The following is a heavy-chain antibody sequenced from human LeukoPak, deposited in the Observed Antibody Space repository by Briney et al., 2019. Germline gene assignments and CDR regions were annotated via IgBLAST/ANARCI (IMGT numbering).Heavy chain of an antibody. CDR2: IYYGGSA. CDR3: ARNDVVTTQFDY. CDR1: GGSISSHY. V-gene: IGHV4-59*11. J-gene: IGHJ4*02. Sequence: SETLSLTCTVSGGSISSHYWSWIRQPPGKGLEWIGYIYYGGSANYNPSLKSRVTISVDTSKNRFSLKLSSVTAADTAVYYCARNDVVTTQFDYWGQGTLVTVSS. D-gene: IGHD5-12*01.